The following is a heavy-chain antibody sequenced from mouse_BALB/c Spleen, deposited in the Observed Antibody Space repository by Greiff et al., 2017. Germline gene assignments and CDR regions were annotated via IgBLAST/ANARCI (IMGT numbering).Heavy chain of an antibody. D-gene: IGHD1-1*01. CDR1: GFSLTSYG. CDR3: AREYGSRYDAMDY. Sequence: QVQLKESGPGLVAPSQSLSITCTVSGFSLTSYGVHWVRQPPGKGLEWLGVIWAGGSTNYNSALMSRLSISKDNSKSQVFLKMNSLQTDDTAMYYCAREYGSRYDAMDYWGQGTSVTVSS. J-gene: IGHJ4*01. V-gene: IGHV2-9*02. CDR2: IWAGGST.